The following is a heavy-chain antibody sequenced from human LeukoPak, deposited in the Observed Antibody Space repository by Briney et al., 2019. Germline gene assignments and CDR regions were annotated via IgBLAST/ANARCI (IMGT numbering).Heavy chain of an antibody. CDR3: ARHLSGYYGSGNEKVFDY. CDR1: GGSISSYY. V-gene: IGHV4-59*08. J-gene: IGHJ4*02. Sequence: SETLSLTCTVSGGSISSYYWSWIRQPPGKGLEWIGYIYYSGSTNYNPSLKSRVTISVDTSKNQFSLKLSSVTAADTAVYYCARHLSGYYGSGNEKVFDYWGQGTLVTVSS. CDR2: IYYSGST. D-gene: IGHD3-10*01.